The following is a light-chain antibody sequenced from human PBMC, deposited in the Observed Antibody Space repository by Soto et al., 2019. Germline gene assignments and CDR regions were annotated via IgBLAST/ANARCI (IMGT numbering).Light chain of an antibody. CDR2: DVS. J-gene: IGLJ1*01. CDR3: SSYRPSRTTHYV. Sequence: QSALTQPAALSGSPGQSITISCTGTSSDVGGYNYVSWYQQHPGKAPKLMIYDVSNRPSGVSNRFSGSKSGNTASLTISGLQAEDEADYYCSSYRPSRTTHYVFGTGTKLTVL. CDR1: SSDVGGYNY. V-gene: IGLV2-14*03.